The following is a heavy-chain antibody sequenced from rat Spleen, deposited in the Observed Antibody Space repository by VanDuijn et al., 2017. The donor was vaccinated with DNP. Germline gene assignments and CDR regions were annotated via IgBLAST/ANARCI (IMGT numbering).Heavy chain of an antibody. CDR3: ARHGYSSYRFAY. CDR2: ISTSGGST. D-gene: IGHD1-2*01. CDR1: GFTFSNYD. J-gene: IGHJ3*01. V-gene: IGHV5S13*01. Sequence: EVQLVESGGGLVQPGRSLKLSCAASGFTFSNYDMAWVRQAPTKGLEWVASISTSGGSTYYRDSVKGRFTVSRDNAKDTLYLQMDSLRSDDTATYYCARHGYSSYRFAYWGQGTLVTVSS.